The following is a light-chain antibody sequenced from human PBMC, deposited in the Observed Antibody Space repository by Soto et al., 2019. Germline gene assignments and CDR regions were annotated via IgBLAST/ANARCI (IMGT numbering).Light chain of an antibody. J-gene: IGLJ3*02. V-gene: IGLV2-14*01. CDR1: SSDVGGYDY. Sequence: QSALTQPASVSGSPGQSITISCTGTSSDVGGYDYVSWYQQHPGKAPTLMIYDVSDRPSGVSNRFSGSKSGNTASLTISGLQAEDEADYYCSSYIGISSYKSSGTHWVFGGGTKVTVL. CDR3: SSYIGISSYKSSGTHWV. CDR2: DVS.